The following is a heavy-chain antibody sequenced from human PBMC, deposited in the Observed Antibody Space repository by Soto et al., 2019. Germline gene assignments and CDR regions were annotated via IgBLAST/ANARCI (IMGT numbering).Heavy chain of an antibody. J-gene: IGHJ4*02. D-gene: IGHD3-3*01. Sequence: GGSLRLSCAASGFTFDDYAMHWVRQAPGKGLEWVSGISWNSGSIGYADSVKGRFTISRDNAKNSLYLQMNSLRAEDTALYYCASGRLRFLEWLFDYWGQGTLVTVSS. CDR2: ISWNSGSI. V-gene: IGHV3-9*01. CDR1: GFTFDDYA. CDR3: ASGRLRFLEWLFDY.